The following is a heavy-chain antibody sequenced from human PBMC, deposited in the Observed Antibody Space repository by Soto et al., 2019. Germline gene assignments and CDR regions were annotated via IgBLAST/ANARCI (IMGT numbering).Heavy chain of an antibody. V-gene: IGHV4-30-2*01. CDR3: AGGGFGVARDY. CDR1: RISIPSPVDS. Sequence: LSLTCAVARISIPSPVDSSIWIRQPPGKGLEWIGYIYHSGSTYYNPSLKSRVTISVDRSKNQFSLKLSSVTAADTAVYYCAGGGFGVARDYWGQGTLVTVS. D-gene: IGHD3-3*01. CDR2: IYHSGST. J-gene: IGHJ4*02.